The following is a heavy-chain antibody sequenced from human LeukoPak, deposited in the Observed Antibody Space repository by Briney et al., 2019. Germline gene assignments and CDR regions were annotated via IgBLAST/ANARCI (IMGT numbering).Heavy chain of an antibody. J-gene: IGHJ6*03. CDR3: ARDKGSVKSGSSEYYYYMDV. CDR1: GFTVSSNY. Sequence: GGSLRLSCAASGFTVSSNYMSWVRQAPGKGLEWVSVIYSGGSTYYADSVKGRFTISRDNSKNTLYLQMNSLRAEDTAVYYCARDKGSVKSGSSEYYYYMDVWGKGTTVTVSS. CDR2: IYSGGST. V-gene: IGHV3-66*02. D-gene: IGHD6-6*01.